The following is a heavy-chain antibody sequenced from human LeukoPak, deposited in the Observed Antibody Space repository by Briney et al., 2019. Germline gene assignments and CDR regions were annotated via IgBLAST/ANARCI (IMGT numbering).Heavy chain of an antibody. CDR2: ISSSSSYI. J-gene: IGHJ3*02. CDR1: GFTFSSYS. Sequence: GGSLRLSCVASGFTFSSYSMNWVRQAPGKGLEWVSSISSSSSYIYYADSVKGRFTISRDNAKNSLYLQMNSLRAEDTAVYYCARDGREAAAGFDAFDIWGQGTMVTVSS. V-gene: IGHV3-21*01. CDR3: ARDGREAAAGFDAFDI. D-gene: IGHD6-13*01.